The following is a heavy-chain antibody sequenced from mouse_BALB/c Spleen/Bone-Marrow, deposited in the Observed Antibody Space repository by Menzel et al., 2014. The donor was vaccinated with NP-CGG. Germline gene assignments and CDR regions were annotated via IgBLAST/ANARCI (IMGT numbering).Heavy chain of an antibody. Sequence: VQLQQSGPELVKPGASVKVSCKASDYAFTTYNMYWVKQSHGKSLEWIGCIDPYNGGPSYNQKFKGKATLTVDKSSSTAYMHLNSLTSEDSAVYYCAREGAGYYAMDYWGQGTSVTVSS. CDR2: IDPYNGGP. J-gene: IGHJ4*01. CDR3: AREGAGYYAMDY. CDR1: DYAFTTYN. D-gene: IGHD6-1*01. V-gene: IGHV1S135*01.